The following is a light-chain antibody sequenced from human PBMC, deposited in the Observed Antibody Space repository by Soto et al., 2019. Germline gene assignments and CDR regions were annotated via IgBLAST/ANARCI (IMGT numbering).Light chain of an antibody. CDR1: QSVSSN. CDR3: QQYNNWPPWT. J-gene: IGKJ1*01. CDR2: GAS. Sequence: EIVMTQSPATLSVSPGERATLSCRASQSVSSNLAWYQQKPGQAPSLLIYGASTRATGIPARFSGSGSGTDFTLTINSLQSEDVAVYYCQQYNNWPPWTFGQGTKVEIK. V-gene: IGKV3-15*01.